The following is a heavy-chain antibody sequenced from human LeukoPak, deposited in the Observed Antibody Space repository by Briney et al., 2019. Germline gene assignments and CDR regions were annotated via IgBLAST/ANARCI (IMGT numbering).Heavy chain of an antibody. V-gene: IGHV3-48*03. CDR3: AKDGYSSSWYWNDAFDI. D-gene: IGHD6-13*01. J-gene: IGHJ3*02. CDR2: ISSSGSTI. Sequence: TGGSLRLSCAASGFTFSSYEMNWVRQAPGKGLEWVSYISSSGSTIYYADSVKGRFTISRDNSKNTLYLQMNSLRAEDTAVYYCAKDGYSSSWYWNDAFDIWGQGTMVTVSS. CDR1: GFTFSSYE.